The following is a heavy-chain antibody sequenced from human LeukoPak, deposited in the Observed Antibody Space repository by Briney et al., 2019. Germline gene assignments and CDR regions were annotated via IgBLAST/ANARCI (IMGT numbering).Heavy chain of an antibody. J-gene: IGHJ5*02. Sequence: GASVKVSCKASGDIFSSYAISWVRQAPGQGLEWMGGIIPIFGTANYAQKFQGRVTITTDESTSTAYMELSSLRSEDTAVYYCARRNCSSTSCRRRGWFDPWGQGTLVTVSS. D-gene: IGHD2-2*01. CDR3: ARRNCSSTSCRRRGWFDP. CDR1: GDIFSSYA. V-gene: IGHV1-69*05. CDR2: IIPIFGTA.